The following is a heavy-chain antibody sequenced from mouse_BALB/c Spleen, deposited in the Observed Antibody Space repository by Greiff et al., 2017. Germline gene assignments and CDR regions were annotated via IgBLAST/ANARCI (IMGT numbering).Heavy chain of an antibody. V-gene: IGHV3-2*02. Sequence: EVMLVESGPGLVKPSQSLSLTCTVTGYSITSDYAWNWIRQFPGKKLEWMGYISYSGSTSYNPSLKSRISITRDTSKNQFFLQLNSVTTEDTATYYCARDSYYFDYWGQGTTLTVSS. J-gene: IGHJ2*01. CDR3: ARDSYYFDY. CDR2: ISYSGST. CDR1: GYSITSDYA.